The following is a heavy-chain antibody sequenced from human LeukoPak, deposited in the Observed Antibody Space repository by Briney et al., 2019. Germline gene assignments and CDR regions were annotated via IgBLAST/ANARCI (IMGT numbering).Heavy chain of an antibody. Sequence: GGSLRLSCAASGFTFSSYGMHWVRQAPGKGLDWVAFIRYDGSNKYYADSVKGRFTISRENSKNTLYLQMNSLRAEDTAVYYCAKDRAVLRFLEWPTTHYYYYYYMDVWGKGTTVTVSS. V-gene: IGHV3-30*02. J-gene: IGHJ6*03. CDR2: IRYDGSNK. D-gene: IGHD3-3*01. CDR3: AKDRAVLRFLEWPTTHYYYYYYMDV. CDR1: GFTFSSYG.